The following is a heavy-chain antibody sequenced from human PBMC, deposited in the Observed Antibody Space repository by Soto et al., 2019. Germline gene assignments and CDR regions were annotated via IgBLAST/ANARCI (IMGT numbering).Heavy chain of an antibody. D-gene: IGHD1-26*01. V-gene: IGHV4-4*02. J-gene: IGHJ5*02. CDR1: SGSISSSNW. CDR3: ASSSPWEWELPMGYNGFDP. Sequence: PSETLSLTCAVSSGSISSSNWWSWVRQPPGKGLEWIGEIYHSGSTNYNPSLKSRVTISVDTSKNQFFLKLSSVTAADTAVYYCASSSPWEWELPMGYNGFDPWGQGTLVTVSS. CDR2: IYHSGST.